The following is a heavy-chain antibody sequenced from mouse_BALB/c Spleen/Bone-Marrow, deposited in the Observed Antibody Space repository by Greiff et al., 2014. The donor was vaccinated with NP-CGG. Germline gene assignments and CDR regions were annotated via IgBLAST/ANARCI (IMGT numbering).Heavy chain of an antibody. Sequence: EVKLLQSGPELVKPGASVKMSCKASGYTFTRYVIHWVRQKPGQGLDWIGYINPYNEGSKYNEKFKGEATLTSDKSSHTAYMELSSLTSDDSAVYCCARERDYGDYFDYWGQGTTLTVSS. CDR3: ARERDYGDYFDY. D-gene: IGHD1-1*01. V-gene: IGHV1-14*01. CDR1: GYTFTRYV. CDR2: INPYNEGS. J-gene: IGHJ2*01.